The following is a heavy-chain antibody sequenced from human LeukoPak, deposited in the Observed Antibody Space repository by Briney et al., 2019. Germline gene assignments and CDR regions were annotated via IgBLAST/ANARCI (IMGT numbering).Heavy chain of an antibody. D-gene: IGHD2-21*01. Sequence: GGSLRLSCAASGFTVGTNSMTWVRQSPGKGLEWVSVIYSGGNTYYADSVNGRFTISRDNSRNTLFLQMNSLRAEDTALYYCASAREYCGSAECYEYFQYWGQGTLVTVSS. V-gene: IGHV3-53*01. CDR1: GFTVGTNS. CDR2: IYSGGNT. J-gene: IGHJ1*01. CDR3: ASAREYCGSAECYEYFQY.